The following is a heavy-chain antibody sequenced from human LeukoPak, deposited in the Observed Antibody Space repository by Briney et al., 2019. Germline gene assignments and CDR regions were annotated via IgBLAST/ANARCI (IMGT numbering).Heavy chain of an antibody. V-gene: IGHV3-23*01. J-gene: IGHJ5*02. D-gene: IGHD6-19*01. CDR2: ITGSDDNT. CDR1: GFTFSSYA. Sequence: GGSLRLSCAASGFTFSSYAMSWVRQAPGKGLEWVSVITGSDDNTYYADSVKGRFTISRDNSKNTLYLQMNSLRAEDTAVYYCAKTLIHSSGWFDAWGQGTLVTVSS. CDR3: AKTLIHSSGWFDA.